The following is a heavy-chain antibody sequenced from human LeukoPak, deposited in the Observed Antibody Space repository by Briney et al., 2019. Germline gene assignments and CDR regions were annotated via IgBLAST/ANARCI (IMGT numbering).Heavy chain of an antibody. CDR3: ARSGSSYENCFDP. CDR1: GGSISSYY. J-gene: IGHJ5*02. D-gene: IGHD6-13*01. CDR2: IYYSGSI. Sequence: PSETLSLTCTVSGGSISSYYWSWIRQPPGKCLEWIGYIYYSGSINYSPSLKSRVTLSVDTSKNQFSLKLSSVTAADTAVYYCARSGSSYENCFDPWGQGMLVTVSS. V-gene: IGHV4-59*01.